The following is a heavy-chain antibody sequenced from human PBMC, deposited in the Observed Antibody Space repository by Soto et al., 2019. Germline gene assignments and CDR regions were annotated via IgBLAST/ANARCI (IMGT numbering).Heavy chain of an antibody. CDR1: AGSISRYY. V-gene: IGHV4-59*01. CDR2: ISYTVDA. D-gene: IGHD5-18*01. CDR3: VRSLMSRAMESFDY. Sequence: NPSETLSLTCSVSAGSISRYYWGWVRQSPGEGLEWIAHISYTVDASYNPSLKSRVTISLDTSKNQIALSLMSVTAADTAVYYCVRSLMSRAMESFDYWGQGTLVTVSS. J-gene: IGHJ4*02.